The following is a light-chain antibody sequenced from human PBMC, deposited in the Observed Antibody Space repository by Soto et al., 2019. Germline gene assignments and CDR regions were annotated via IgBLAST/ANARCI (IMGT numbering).Light chain of an antibody. J-gene: IGKJ4*01. CDR3: QQSYSTPPT. V-gene: IGKV1-39*01. CDR1: QSISSY. Sequence: DIQMTQSPSSLSASVGDRVTITCRASQSISSYLNWSQQKPGKAPKLLIYAASSLQSGVPSRFSSSGSGTDFTLTISRLQPEDFATYYCQQSYSTPPTFGGGTKVDIK. CDR2: AAS.